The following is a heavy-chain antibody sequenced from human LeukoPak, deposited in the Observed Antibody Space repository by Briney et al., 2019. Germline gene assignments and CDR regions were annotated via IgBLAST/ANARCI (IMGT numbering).Heavy chain of an antibody. J-gene: IGHJ3*02. V-gene: IGHV1-69*06. CDR2: IIPIFGTA. CDR3: ASSYGDYVFDAFDI. Sequence: ASVKVSCKASGGTFSSYAISWVRQAPGQGLEWMGGIIPIFGTANYAQRFQGRVTITADKSTSTAYMELSSLRSEDTAVYYRASSYGDYVFDAFDIWGQGTMVTVSS. D-gene: IGHD4-17*01. CDR1: GGTFSSYA.